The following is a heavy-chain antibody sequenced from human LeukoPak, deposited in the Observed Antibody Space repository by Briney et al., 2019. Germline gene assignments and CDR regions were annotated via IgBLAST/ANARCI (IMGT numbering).Heavy chain of an antibody. D-gene: IGHD3-22*01. V-gene: IGHV4-59*01. CDR2: IYYSGST. Sequence: SETLSLTCTVSGGSISSYYWSWIRQPPGKGLEWIGYIYYSGSTNYNPSLKRRVTISVDTSKNQFSLKLSSVTAADTAVYYCARVVRRSYYDSSGPFDYWGQGTLVTVSS. CDR3: ARVVRRSYYDSSGPFDY. J-gene: IGHJ4*02. CDR1: GGSISSYY.